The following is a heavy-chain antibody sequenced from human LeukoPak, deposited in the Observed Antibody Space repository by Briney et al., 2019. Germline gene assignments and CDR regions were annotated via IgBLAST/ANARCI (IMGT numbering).Heavy chain of an antibody. Sequence: SETLSLTCTVSGGSISSTNNYWAWIRQPPGKGLEWIGSISYSGSTSYNLSLKRRVTMSIDTSKNHFSLKLSSVTAADTAVYYCASGALIGSYYFDYWGQGTLVTVSS. CDR1: GGSISSTNNY. J-gene: IGHJ4*02. CDR2: ISYSGST. CDR3: ASGALIGSYYFDY. D-gene: IGHD1-26*01. V-gene: IGHV4-39*07.